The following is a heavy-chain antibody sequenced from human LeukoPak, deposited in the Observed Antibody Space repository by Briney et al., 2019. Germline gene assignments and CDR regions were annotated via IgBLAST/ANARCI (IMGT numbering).Heavy chain of an antibody. D-gene: IGHD1-26*01. V-gene: IGHV4-59*08. Sequence: SETLSLTCTVSGGSISSYYWSWIRQPPGKGLECIGYIFYSGGTNYNPSLKSRVTISVDTCKNQLSLKMSSVPAADTAVYYCARLGAPSAFDSWGQATMVTASS. J-gene: IGHJ3*02. CDR3: ARLGAPSAFDS. CDR1: GGSISSYY. CDR2: IFYSGGT.